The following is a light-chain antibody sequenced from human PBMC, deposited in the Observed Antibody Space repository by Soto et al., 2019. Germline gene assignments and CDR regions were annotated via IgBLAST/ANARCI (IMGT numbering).Light chain of an antibody. Sequence: DIQMTQSPSSVSASVGDRVTITCRASQDILSWLAWYQQKPGEAPRLLIYASSNLQSGVPSRFSGSGSGTDFTLTISSLQPEDFATDYCQQANSFPITVGPGTRLDIK. J-gene: IGKJ3*01. CDR3: QQANSFPIT. V-gene: IGKV1-12*01. CDR1: QDILSW. CDR2: ASS.